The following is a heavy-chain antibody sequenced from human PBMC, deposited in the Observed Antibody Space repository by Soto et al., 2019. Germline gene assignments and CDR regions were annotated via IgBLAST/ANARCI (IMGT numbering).Heavy chain of an antibody. D-gene: IGHD3-3*01. CDR2: ISGSGGST. V-gene: IGHV3-23*01. J-gene: IGHJ4*02. Sequence: GGSLRLSCAASGFTFSSYAMSWVRQAPGKGLEWVSAISGSGGSTYYADSVKGRFTISRDNSKNTLYLQMNSLRAEDTAVYYCAKWGYYGFWSGYSDQRFDYWGQGTLVTVSS. CDR3: AKWGYYGFWSGYSDQRFDY. CDR1: GFTFSSYA.